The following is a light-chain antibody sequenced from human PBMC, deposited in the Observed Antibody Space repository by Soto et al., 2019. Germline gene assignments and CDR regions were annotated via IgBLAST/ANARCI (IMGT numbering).Light chain of an antibody. Sequence: EIVMTQSPATLSVSTGERATLSCRASQSVSSNLAWYQQKPGQPPRLLIYGASTRATGTPARFSGSGSGTDFTLTISSVQSEDFAVYYCLQYKNWPFPFGHGTKVDIK. CDR2: GAS. CDR1: QSVSSN. J-gene: IGKJ3*01. V-gene: IGKV3-15*01. CDR3: LQYKNWPFP.